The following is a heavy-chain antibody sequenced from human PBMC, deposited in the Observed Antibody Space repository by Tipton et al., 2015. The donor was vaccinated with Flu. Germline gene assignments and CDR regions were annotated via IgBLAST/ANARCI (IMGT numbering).Heavy chain of an antibody. D-gene: IGHD5-18*01. CDR1: GGSISSDTHY. CDR3: AGRHSYGYEGNYFFDK. J-gene: IGHJ4*02. Sequence: LVKPTQTLSLTCTVSGGSISSDTHYWSWIRQPAGKGLEWIGRVYIRGNKDYNPSLKSRVTISLDTSKNQFSLNVNSVTAADTAVYYCAGRHSYGYEGNYFFDKWGQGTLVTVSS. CDR2: VYIRGNK. V-gene: IGHV4-61*02.